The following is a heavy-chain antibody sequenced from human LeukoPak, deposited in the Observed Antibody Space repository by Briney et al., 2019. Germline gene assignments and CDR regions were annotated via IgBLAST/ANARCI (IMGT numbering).Heavy chain of an antibody. J-gene: IGHJ6*01. CDR3: AKAVDQLLYNYYYAMDV. Sequence: PGSPVTLLCGACGFPYYDYAVQGLPQAPGRGVECVSGICWNRCNIRSAHPVKGRFTISRDNAQDSLYLQMNSLRAEDTALYYCAKAVDQLLYNYYYAMDVWGQGTTVTVSS. D-gene: IGHD2-2*02. CDR1: GFPYYDYA. CDR2: ICWNRCNI. V-gene: IGHV3-9*01.